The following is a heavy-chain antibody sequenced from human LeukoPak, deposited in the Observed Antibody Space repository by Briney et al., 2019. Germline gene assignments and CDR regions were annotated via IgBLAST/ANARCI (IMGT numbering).Heavy chain of an antibody. Sequence: SETLSLTCTVSGGSISSHYWSWVRQPPGKGLEWIGYMYDTVNTKDNPSLTSRLTLSADTAKNQFSLRLGSVTAADTAVYYCATIQREYPYGYSDFWGQGILVTVSS. CDR1: GGSISSHY. CDR3: ATIQREYPYGYSDF. V-gene: IGHV4-59*11. J-gene: IGHJ4*02. D-gene: IGHD2-2*03. CDR2: MYDTVNT.